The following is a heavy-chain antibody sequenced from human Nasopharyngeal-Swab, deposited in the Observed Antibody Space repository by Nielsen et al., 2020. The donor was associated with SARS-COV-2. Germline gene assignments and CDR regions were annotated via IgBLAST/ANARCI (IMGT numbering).Heavy chain of an antibody. CDR3: AKDIGIYYYMDV. CDR1: GFTFDEYA. V-gene: IGHV3-43*02. Sequence: LSLTCAASGFTFDEYAMHWVRQAPGKGLEWVSLISGDGGSTYYADSVKGRFTISRDNSKNSLYLQMNSLRTEDTALYYCAKDIGIYYYMDVWGKGTTVTVSS. J-gene: IGHJ6*03. D-gene: IGHD3-3*02. CDR2: ISGDGGST.